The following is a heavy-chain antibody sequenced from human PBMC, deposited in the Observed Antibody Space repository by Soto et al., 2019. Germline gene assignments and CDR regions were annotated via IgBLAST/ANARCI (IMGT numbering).Heavy chain of an antibody. CDR3: ASTSSHYYYYYMDV. Sequence: QLQLQESGPGLVKPSETLSLTCTVSGGSISSSSYYWGWIRQPPGKGLEWIGSIYYSGSTYYNPSLKSRVTISVDPSKNQFSLKLSSVTAADTAVYYCASTSSHYYYYYMDVWGKGTTVTVSS. CDR1: GGSISSSSYY. CDR2: IYYSGST. D-gene: IGHD6-6*01. J-gene: IGHJ6*03. V-gene: IGHV4-39*01.